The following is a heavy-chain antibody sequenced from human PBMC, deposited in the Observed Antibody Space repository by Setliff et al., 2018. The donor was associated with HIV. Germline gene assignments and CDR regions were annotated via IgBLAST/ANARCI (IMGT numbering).Heavy chain of an antibody. Sequence: SETLSLTCAVSGGSFSGYYWTWIRQPPGKGLEWIGEVNHSGNTNYNPSLKSRVTISADTSKNQFSLKLTSVTAADTAVYYCARGTVITYFYDSSGSFDYWGQGTLVTVSS. J-gene: IGHJ4*02. CDR2: VNHSGNT. CDR1: GGSFSGYY. D-gene: IGHD3-22*01. CDR3: ARGTVITYFYDSSGSFDY. V-gene: IGHV4-34*01.